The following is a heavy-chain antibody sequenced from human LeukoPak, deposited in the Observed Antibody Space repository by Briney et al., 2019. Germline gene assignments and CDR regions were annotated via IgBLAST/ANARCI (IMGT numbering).Heavy chain of an antibody. CDR2: LIWNGDST. CDR3: ARRDGDYYLDY. V-gene: IGHV3-20*04. Sequence: PGGSLRLSCAASGFSFDDYGMTWVRQAPGKGLEWVSGLIWNGDSTSYADSVKGRFTISRDNAKNSLYLQMDSLRAEDTAFYYCARRDGDYYLDYWGRGTLVTVSS. D-gene: IGHD2-21*01. CDR1: GFSFDDYG. J-gene: IGHJ4*02.